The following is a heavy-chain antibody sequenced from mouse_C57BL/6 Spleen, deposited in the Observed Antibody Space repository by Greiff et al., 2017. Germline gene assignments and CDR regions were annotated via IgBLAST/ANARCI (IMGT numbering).Heavy chain of an antibody. CDR3: ARSVTTVVEVPSFAY. J-gene: IGHJ3*01. Sequence: QVQLKQSGPELVKPGASVKISCKASGYAFSSSWMNWVKQRPGKGLEWIGRIYPGDGDTNYNGKFKGKATLTADTSASKAFMQLSSLTYEDSAVYFCARSVTTVVEVPSFAYWGQGTLVTVSA. CDR2: IYPGDGDT. V-gene: IGHV1-82*01. CDR1: GYAFSSSW. D-gene: IGHD1-1*01.